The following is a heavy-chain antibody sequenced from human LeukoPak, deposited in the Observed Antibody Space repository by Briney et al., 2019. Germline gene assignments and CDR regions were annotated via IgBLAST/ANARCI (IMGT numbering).Heavy chain of an antibody. CDR1: GFTFSSYA. CDR3: ARDQDSSGWPDY. V-gene: IGHV3-23*01. D-gene: IGHD6-19*01. Sequence: PGGSLRLSCAASGFTFSSYAMSWVRQAPGKGLEWVSAISGSGGSTYYADSVKGRFTISRDNSKNTLYLQMNSLRAEDTAVYYCARDQDSSGWPDYWGQGTLVTVSS. CDR2: ISGSGGST. J-gene: IGHJ4*02.